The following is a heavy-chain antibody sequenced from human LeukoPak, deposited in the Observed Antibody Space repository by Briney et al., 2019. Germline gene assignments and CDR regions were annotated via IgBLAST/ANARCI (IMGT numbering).Heavy chain of an antibody. CDR1: GFTFSSYS. D-gene: IGHD3-3*01. Sequence: GGSLRLSCAASGFTFSSYSMNWVRQAPGKGLEWVSSISSSSSYIYYADSVKGRFTISRDNAKNSLYLQMNSLRAEDTAVYHCARALVRFLEWSPGAFDIWGQGTMVTVSS. J-gene: IGHJ3*02. CDR2: ISSSSSYI. V-gene: IGHV3-21*01. CDR3: ARALVRFLEWSPGAFDI.